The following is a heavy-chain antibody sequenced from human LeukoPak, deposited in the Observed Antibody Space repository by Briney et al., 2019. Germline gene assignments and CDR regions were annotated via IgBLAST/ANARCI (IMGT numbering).Heavy chain of an antibody. CDR2: IYPGDSDT. CDR3: ARHVDTAFGMDV. Sequence: GEPLKISCRVSGYAFASYWIGWVRQVPGKGLEWMGIIYPGDSDTRYSPSFQGQVTISADKSISTAYLQWSSLKASDTAMYYCARHVDTAFGMDVWGQGTTVTVSS. V-gene: IGHV5-51*01. CDR1: GYAFASYW. J-gene: IGHJ6*02. D-gene: IGHD5-18*01.